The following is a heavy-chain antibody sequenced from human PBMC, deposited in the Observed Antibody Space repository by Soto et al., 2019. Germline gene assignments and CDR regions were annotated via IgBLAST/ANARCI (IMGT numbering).Heavy chain of an antibody. Sequence: ASVKVSCKASGYTFTSYAMHWVRQAPGQRLEWMGRNNAGNGNTKYSKKFQGRVTFTRDTSASTAYLELSSLRSEDTVFYYCARKTTRLQIAVAAYFDYWGQGTLVTVSS. V-gene: IGHV1-3*01. CDR3: ARKTTRLQIAVAAYFDY. CDR1: GYTFTSYA. D-gene: IGHD6-19*01. J-gene: IGHJ4*02. CDR2: NNAGNGNT.